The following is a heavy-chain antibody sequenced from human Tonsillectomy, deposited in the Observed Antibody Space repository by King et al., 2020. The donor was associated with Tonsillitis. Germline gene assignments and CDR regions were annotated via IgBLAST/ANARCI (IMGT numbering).Heavy chain of an antibody. J-gene: IGHJ6*03. Sequence: VQLQESGPGLVKPSETLSLTCTVSGGSISSYYWSWIRQPPGKGLEWIGYIYYSGSTNYNPSLKSRVTISVDTSKNQFSLKLSSVTAADTAVYYCARRDYDFWGGPTEDYYYYYMDVWGQGTTVTVSS. CDR2: IYYSGST. D-gene: IGHD3-3*01. V-gene: IGHV4-59*08. CDR1: GGSISSYY. CDR3: ARRDYDFWGGPTEDYYYYYMDV.